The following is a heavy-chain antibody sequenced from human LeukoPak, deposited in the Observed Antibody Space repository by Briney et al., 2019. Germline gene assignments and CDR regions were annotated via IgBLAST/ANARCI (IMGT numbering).Heavy chain of an antibody. CDR1: GGSISSSSYY. CDR3: ARARRDSGYYNVDY. Sequence: SSETLSLTCTVSGGSISSSSYYWGWIRQPPGKGLEWIGSIYYSGSTYYNPSLKSRVTISVDTSKNQFSLKVSSVTAADTAVYYCARARRDSGYYNVDYWGQGALVTVSS. V-gene: IGHV4-39*07. J-gene: IGHJ4*02. CDR2: IYYSGST. D-gene: IGHD3-3*01.